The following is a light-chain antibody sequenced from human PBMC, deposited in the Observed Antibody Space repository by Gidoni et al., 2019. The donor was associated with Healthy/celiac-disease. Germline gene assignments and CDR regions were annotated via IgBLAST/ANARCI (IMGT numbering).Light chain of an antibody. CDR2: SNN. CDR3: AAWDDSLNGVV. J-gene: IGLJ2*01. Sequence: QSVLTPPPSASGTPALRVTISCSGSSSNLGSNTVHWYQQLPGTAPKLLIYSNNQRPSGVPDRFSGSKSGTSASLAISWLQSEDEADYYCAAWDDSLNGVVFGGGTKLTVL. V-gene: IGLV1-44*01. CDR1: SSNLGSNT.